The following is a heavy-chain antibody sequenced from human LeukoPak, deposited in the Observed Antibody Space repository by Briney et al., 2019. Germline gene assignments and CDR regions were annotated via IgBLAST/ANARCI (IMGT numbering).Heavy chain of an antibody. CDR3: AKSSIVLMVYGVYFDY. Sequence: PGGSLRLSCAASGFTFSSYVMHWVRQAPGKGLEWVAAISYDGSNKHYADSVKGRFTISRDNSKNTLYLQMNSLRAEDTAVYYCAKSSIVLMVYGVYFDYWGQGTLATVSS. J-gene: IGHJ4*02. D-gene: IGHD2-8*01. V-gene: IGHV3-30*18. CDR2: ISYDGSNK. CDR1: GFTFSSYV.